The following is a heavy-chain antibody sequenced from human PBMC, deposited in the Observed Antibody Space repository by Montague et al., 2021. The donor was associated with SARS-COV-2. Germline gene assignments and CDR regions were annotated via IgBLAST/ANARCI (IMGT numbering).Heavy chain of an antibody. CDR1: GGSINSGSYS. CDR2: ILHSGST. Sequence: TLSLTCAVSGGSINSGSYSWSWIRQSPGKGLEWIGYILHSGSTYYNPSLWSRVTISVDRSKSQFSLNLTSMTAADTAVYFCARAASPRGAFDVWGQGTVVTVSS. V-gene: IGHV4-30-2*06. J-gene: IGHJ3*01. D-gene: IGHD3-10*01. CDR3: ARAASPRGAFDV.